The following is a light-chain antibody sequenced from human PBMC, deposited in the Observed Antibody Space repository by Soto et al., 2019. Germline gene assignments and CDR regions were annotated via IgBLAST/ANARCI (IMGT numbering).Light chain of an antibody. V-gene: IGKV3-11*01. CDR3: QQRSDWVT. Sequence: EIVLTQSPATLSLSPGEGATLSCRASQSVSSSVAWYQQKPGQAPRLLIYDASNRATGIPVRFSGSGSGTDFTLTISSLELEDFAVYYCQQRSDWVTFGGGTKVEI. CDR1: QSVSSS. J-gene: IGKJ4*01. CDR2: DAS.